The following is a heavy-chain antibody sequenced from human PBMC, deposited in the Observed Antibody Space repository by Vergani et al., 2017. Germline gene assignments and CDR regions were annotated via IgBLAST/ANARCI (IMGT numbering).Heavy chain of an antibody. D-gene: IGHD3-10*01. CDR3: AKDSGTPRFGEKHYYYYGMDV. CDR1: GFTFSSYG. J-gene: IGHJ6*02. CDR2: ISYDGSNK. V-gene: IGHV3-30*18. Sequence: QVQLVESGGGVVQPGRSLRLSCAASGFTFSSYGMHWVRQAPGKGLEWVAVISYDGSNKYYADSVKGRFTISRDNSKNTLYLQMNSLRAEDTAVYYCAKDSGTPRFGEKHYYYYGMDVWGQGTTVTVSS.